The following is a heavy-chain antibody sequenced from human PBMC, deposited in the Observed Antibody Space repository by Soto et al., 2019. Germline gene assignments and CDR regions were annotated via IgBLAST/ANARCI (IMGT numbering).Heavy chain of an antibody. CDR3: AKSRQGKMTTYFFLGY. CDR1: GFTFSSYA. V-gene: IGHV3-23*01. D-gene: IGHD4-4*01. Sequence: PGGSLRLSCAASGFTFSSYAMSWVRQAPGKGLEWVSAISGSGGSTYYADSVKGRFTISRDNSKNTLYLQMNSLRAEDTAVYYCAKSRQGKMTTYFFLGYWGQGTLVTVSS. CDR2: ISGSGGST. J-gene: IGHJ4*02.